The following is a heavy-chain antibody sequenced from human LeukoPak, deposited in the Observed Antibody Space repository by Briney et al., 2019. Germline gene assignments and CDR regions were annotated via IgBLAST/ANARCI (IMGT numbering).Heavy chain of an antibody. V-gene: IGHV1-24*01. J-gene: IGHJ4*02. CDR2: FDPEDGET. D-gene: IGHD6-13*01. CDR1: GYTLTELS. CDR3: ATFVSSSWSPDY. Sequence: ASVKVSCKVSGYTLTELSMHWVRQAPGKGREWMGGFDPEDGETIYAQKFQGTVTMTEDTSTDTAYMELSSLRSEDTAVYYCATFVSSSWSPDYWGQGTLVAVSS.